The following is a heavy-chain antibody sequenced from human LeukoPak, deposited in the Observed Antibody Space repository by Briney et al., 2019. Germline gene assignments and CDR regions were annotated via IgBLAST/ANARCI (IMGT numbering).Heavy chain of an antibody. Sequence: GGSLRLACVASGFTFSNYDMHRVRQGTEKGLEWVSGIGIRGDTHYPDSVKGRFTISRENAKNSLYLQMNSLRVGDTAMYYCARAARFYGSTGAHAFDIWGQGTKVTVS. D-gene: IGHD2-8*02. CDR1: GFTFSNYD. CDR2: IGIRGDT. V-gene: IGHV3-13*01. CDR3: ARAARFYGSTGAHAFDI. J-gene: IGHJ3*02.